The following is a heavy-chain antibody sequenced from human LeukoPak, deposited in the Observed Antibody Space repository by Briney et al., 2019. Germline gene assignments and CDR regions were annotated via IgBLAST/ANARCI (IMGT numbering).Heavy chain of an antibody. CDR3: ARVDATDDAFDI. CDR1: GGTFSSYA. V-gene: IGHV1-69*04. J-gene: IGHJ3*02. D-gene: IGHD5-24*01. CDR2: IIPILGIA. Sequence: ASVKVSCKASGGTFSSYAISWVRQAPGQGLEWMGRIIPILGIANYAQKFQGRVTITRNTSISTAYMELSSLRSEDTAVYYCARVDATDDAFDIWGQGTMVTVSS.